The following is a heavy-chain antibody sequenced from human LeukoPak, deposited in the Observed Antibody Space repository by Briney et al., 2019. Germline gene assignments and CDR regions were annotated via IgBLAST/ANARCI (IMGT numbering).Heavy chain of an antibody. D-gene: IGHD6-13*01. CDR1: GFTVSTNF. V-gene: IGHV3-53*01. J-gene: IGHJ4*02. Sequence: GGSLRLSCAASGFTVSTNFLNWVRQAPGKGLEWVSVIYSSGGTYYADSVKGRFTISRDKSKNTLHLQMNSLRAEDTAVYYCGGFEAAAGLDYWGQGILVTVSS. CDR3: GGFEAAAGLDY. CDR2: IYSSGGT.